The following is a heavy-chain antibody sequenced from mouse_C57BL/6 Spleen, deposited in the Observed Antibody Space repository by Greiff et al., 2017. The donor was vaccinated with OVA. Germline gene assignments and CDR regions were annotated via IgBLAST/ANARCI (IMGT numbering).Heavy chain of an antibody. V-gene: IGHV1-15*01. D-gene: IGHD2-5*01. CDR3: TRTDSNYEYFDV. Sequence: QVQLQQSGAELVRPGASVTLSCKASGYTFTDYEMHWVKQTPVHGLEWIGAIDPETGGTAYNQKFKGKAILTADKSSSTAYMELRSLTSEDSAVYYCTRTDSNYEYFDVGGTGTTVTVSS. CDR2: IDPETGGT. CDR1: GYTFTDYE. J-gene: IGHJ1*03.